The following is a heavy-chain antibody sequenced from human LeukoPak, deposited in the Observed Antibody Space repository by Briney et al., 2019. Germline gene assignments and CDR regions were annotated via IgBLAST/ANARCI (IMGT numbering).Heavy chain of an antibody. D-gene: IGHD5-12*01. CDR1: GDSITSGDSY. J-gene: IGHJ4*02. V-gene: IGHV4-61*02. Sequence: SETLSLTCSVSGDSITSGDSYWTWIRQPAGRGLEWIGLMYTSGSTKYNPSLKSRITMSLDTSKSQISLQLNSVTAADTAVYYCAREYSHWGQGTLVTVSS. CDR3: AREYSH. CDR2: MYTSGST.